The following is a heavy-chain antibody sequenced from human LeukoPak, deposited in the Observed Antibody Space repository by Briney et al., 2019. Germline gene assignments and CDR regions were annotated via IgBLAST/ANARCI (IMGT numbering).Heavy chain of an antibody. J-gene: IGHJ4*02. CDR3: AKDQGYSYYYLDY. V-gene: IGHV3-23*01. Sequence: GRCLRLACPAAAFTFDTHAIRWVRHAPGKWLEWVSGINSKVASTYYSDSVKGPFTISRDNSKNTLYLQMSNLRAEDTAVYYCAKDQGYSYYYLDYWGQGTLVTVSS. CDR1: AFTFDTHA. D-gene: IGHD5-18*01. CDR2: INSKVAST.